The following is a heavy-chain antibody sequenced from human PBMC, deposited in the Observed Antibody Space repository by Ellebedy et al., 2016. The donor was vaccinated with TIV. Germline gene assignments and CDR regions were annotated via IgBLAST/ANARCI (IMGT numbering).Heavy chain of an antibody. Sequence: GESLKISCAASGFTFSSYAMSWVRQAPGKGLEWVSAISGSGGSTYYADSVKGRFTISRDNSKNTLYLQMHSLRAEDTAVYYCAKQGYEDYWGQGTLVTVSS. D-gene: IGHD5-12*01. V-gene: IGHV3-23*01. J-gene: IGHJ4*02. CDR2: ISGSGGST. CDR1: GFTFSSYA. CDR3: AKQGYEDY.